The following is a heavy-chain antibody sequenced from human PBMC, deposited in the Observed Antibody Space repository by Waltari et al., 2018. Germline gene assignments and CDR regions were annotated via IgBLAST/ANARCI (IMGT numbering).Heavy chain of an antibody. CDR1: GGSFSGYY. CDR2: INHSGST. CDR3: ARGPITMVRGVIINALRY. J-gene: IGHJ4*02. D-gene: IGHD3-10*01. V-gene: IGHV4-34*01. Sequence: QVQLQQWGAGLLKPSETLSLTCAVYGGSFSGYYWSWIRQPPGKGLEWIGEINHSGSTNYNPSLKSRVTISVDTSKNQFSLKLSSVTAADTAVYYCARGPITMVRGVIINALRYWGQGTLVTVSS.